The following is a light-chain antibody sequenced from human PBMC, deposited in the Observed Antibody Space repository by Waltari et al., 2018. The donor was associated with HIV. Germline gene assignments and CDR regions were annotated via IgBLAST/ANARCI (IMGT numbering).Light chain of an antibody. CDR3: QQYNGSWT. CDR2: ATS. Sequence: EIVMTQSPVTLSVSPGERATLPCRARQNIGNKIVWYQRRPGQSPRLVIFATSVRATGIPTRFSGSGSGTDFALTITTLQPEDYGMYYCQQYNGSWTFGRGTRVE. V-gene: IGKV3D-15*03. CDR1: QNIGNK. J-gene: IGKJ1*01.